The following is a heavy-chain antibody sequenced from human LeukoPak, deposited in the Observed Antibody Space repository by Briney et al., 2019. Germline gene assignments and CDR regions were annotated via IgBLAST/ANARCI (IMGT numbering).Heavy chain of an antibody. CDR1: GGSISSGGYY. V-gene: IGHV4-30-2*01. Sequence: PSETLSLTCTVSGGSISSGGYYWSWIRQHPGKGLEWIGYIYHSGSTYYNPSLKSRVTISVDRSKNQFSLKLSSVTAADTAVYYCARAGNDFWSGYPFDYWGQGTLVTVSS. CDR2: IYHSGST. CDR3: ARAGNDFWSGYPFDY. J-gene: IGHJ4*02. D-gene: IGHD3-3*01.